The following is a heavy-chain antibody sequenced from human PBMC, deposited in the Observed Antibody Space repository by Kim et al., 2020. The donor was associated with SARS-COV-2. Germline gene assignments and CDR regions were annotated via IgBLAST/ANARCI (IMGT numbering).Heavy chain of an antibody. CDR2: IIPILGIA. Sequence: VKVSCKASGGTFSSYAISWVRQAPGQGLEWMGRIIPILGIANYAQKFQGRVTITADKSTSTAYMELSSLRSEDTAVYYCSLRNYDILTGYYYGMDVWGQGTTVTVSS. D-gene: IGHD3-9*01. J-gene: IGHJ6*02. CDR3: SLRNYDILTGYYYGMDV. V-gene: IGHV1-69*04. CDR1: GGTFSSYA.